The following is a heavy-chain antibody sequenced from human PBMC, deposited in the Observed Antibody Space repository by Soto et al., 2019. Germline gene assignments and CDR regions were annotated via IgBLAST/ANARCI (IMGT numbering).Heavy chain of an antibody. Sequence: PGGSLRLSCAASGFTFSSYAMSWVRQAPGKGLEGVAAISGSGGSTYYADSVKGRFTISRDNSKNTLYLQMNSLRAEDTAVYYCAKDRFWIMTTVPDSKGGYFDYWGQGTLVTVSS. V-gene: IGHV3-23*01. CDR1: GFTFSSYA. D-gene: IGHD4-4*01. J-gene: IGHJ4*02. CDR2: ISGSGGST. CDR3: AKDRFWIMTTVPDSKGGYFDY.